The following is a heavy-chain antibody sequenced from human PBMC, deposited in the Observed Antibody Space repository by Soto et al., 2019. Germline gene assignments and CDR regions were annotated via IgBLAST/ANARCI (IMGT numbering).Heavy chain of an antibody. J-gene: IGHJ4*01. CDR2: VSGSGSST. CDR3: AIDSDITYGGNFDY. V-gene: IGHV3-23*01. Sequence: GGSLRLSCAASGFTFTSYAMNWVRQAPGKGLEWVSAVSGSGSSTYYTDSVKGRFTIFRDNSKSTLYLQMNSLRADDTAMYYCAIDSDITYGGNFDYRSHGALVTVSS. D-gene: IGHD2-15*01. CDR1: GFTFTSYA.